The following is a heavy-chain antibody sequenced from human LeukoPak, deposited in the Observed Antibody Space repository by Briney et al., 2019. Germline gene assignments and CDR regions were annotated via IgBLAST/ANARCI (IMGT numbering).Heavy chain of an antibody. CDR3: APPGGATVDY. J-gene: IGHJ4*02. Sequence: GGSLRLSCAASGFTFSSHGMHWVRQAPGKGLEWVAVISYDGSNKYYADSVKGRFTISRDNSKNTLYLQMNSLRAEDTAVYYCAPPGGATVDYWGQGTLVTVSS. D-gene: IGHD4-17*01. CDR2: ISYDGSNK. CDR1: GFTFSSHG. V-gene: IGHV3-30*03.